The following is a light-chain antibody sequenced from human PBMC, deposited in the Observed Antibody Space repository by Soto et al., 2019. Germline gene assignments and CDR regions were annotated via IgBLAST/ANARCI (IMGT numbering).Light chain of an antibody. V-gene: IGKV3-20*01. CDR3: QQYGSSPLT. CDR2: GAS. Sequence: EIVLTQSPGTLSLSPGERATLSCRASQSVSSSFLAWYQQKPGQAPRLLIYGASSRATGIPDRFSGSGSGTDFTITISRLEPEDVSVYYCQQYGSSPLTFGGGTKGEIK. CDR1: QSVSSSF. J-gene: IGKJ4*01.